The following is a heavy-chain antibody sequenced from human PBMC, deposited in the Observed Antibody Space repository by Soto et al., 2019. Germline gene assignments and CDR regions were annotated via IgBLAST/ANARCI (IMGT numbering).Heavy chain of an antibody. V-gene: IGHV4-59*08. CDR2: IYYSGST. CDR1: GGSISSYY. CDR3: ARHDPIGYSSSWDY. Sequence: SETLSLTCTVSGGSISSYYWSWIRQPPGKGLEWIGYIYYSGSTNYNPSLKSRVTISVDTSKNQFSLKLSSVTAADTAVYYCARHDPIGYSSSWDYWGQGTLVTVSS. J-gene: IGHJ4*02. D-gene: IGHD6-13*01.